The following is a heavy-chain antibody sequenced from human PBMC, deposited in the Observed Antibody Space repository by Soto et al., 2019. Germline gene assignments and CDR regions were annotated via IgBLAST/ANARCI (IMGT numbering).Heavy chain of an antibody. D-gene: IGHD3-22*01. V-gene: IGHV1-69*13. CDR1: GGTFSSYA. CDR2: IIPIFGTA. J-gene: IGHJ6*02. Sequence: GASVKVSGKASGGTFSSYAISWVRQAPGQGLEWMGGIIPIFGTANYAQKFQGRVTITADESTSTAYMELSSLRSEDTAVYYCARADSSGYYDYYYYGMDVWGQGTTVTVSS. CDR3: ARADSSGYYDYYYYGMDV.